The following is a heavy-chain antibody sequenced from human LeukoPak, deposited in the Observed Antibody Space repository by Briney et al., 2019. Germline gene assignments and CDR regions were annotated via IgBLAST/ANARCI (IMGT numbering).Heavy chain of an antibody. V-gene: IGHV4-34*01. D-gene: IGHD2-2*01. CDR3: ARHPPFVVVPAATGAFDI. CDR1: GGSFSGYY. CDR2: INHSGST. Sequence: SETLSLTCAVSGGSFSGYYWSWIRQPPGKGLEWIGEINHSGSTNYNPSLKSRVTISVDTSKNQFSLKLSSVTAADTAVYYCARHPPFVVVPAATGAFDIWGQGTMVTVSS. J-gene: IGHJ3*02.